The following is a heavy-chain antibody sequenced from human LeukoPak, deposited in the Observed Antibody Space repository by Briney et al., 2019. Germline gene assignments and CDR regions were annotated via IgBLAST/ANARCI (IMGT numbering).Heavy chain of an antibody. D-gene: IGHD4-11*01. CDR1: GFTFSHYA. Sequence: SGGSLRLSCTASGFTFSHYAMHWVRQAPGKGLEWVAVIWNDGSDNYYGASVKGRFTISRDNSKKTVYLQLSSLRVEDTAVYYCAKDAERGFDFSNSLQSWGQGTLVTVSS. V-gene: IGHV3-33*06. CDR3: AKDAERGFDFSNSLQS. J-gene: IGHJ4*02. CDR2: IWNDGSDN.